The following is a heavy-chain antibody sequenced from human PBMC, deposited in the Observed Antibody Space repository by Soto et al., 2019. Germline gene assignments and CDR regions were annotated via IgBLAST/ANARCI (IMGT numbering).Heavy chain of an antibody. Sequence: SETLSLTCTVSGESMNSGDYYWSWIRQPPGKGLEWIGYIFYSGSTYYNPSLKSRVTISGDMSKNQFSLNLRSVTAADTAVYFCARDWVHEGWLDPWGQGALVTVSS. J-gene: IGHJ5*01. CDR1: GESMNSGDYY. V-gene: IGHV4-30-4*01. CDR2: IFYSGST. D-gene: IGHD1-1*01. CDR3: ARDWVHEGWLDP.